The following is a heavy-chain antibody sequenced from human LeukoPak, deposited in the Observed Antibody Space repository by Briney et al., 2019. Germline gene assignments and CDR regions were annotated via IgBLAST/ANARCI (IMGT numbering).Heavy chain of an antibody. D-gene: IGHD4-17*01. Sequence: PGGSLRLSCAASGFTFSSYAMNWVRQAPGKGLEWVSVISGSGDSTFYADSVKGRLTVSRDNSKTTLSLQMNSLRAEDTAIYYCAKVLYGDYVRGPFDYWGQGTLVTVSS. CDR2: ISGSGDST. CDR1: GFTFSSYA. CDR3: AKVLYGDYVRGPFDY. V-gene: IGHV3-23*01. J-gene: IGHJ4*02.